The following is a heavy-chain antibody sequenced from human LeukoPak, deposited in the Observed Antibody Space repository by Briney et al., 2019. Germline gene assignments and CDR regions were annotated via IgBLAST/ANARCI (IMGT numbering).Heavy chain of an antibody. D-gene: IGHD3-10*02. J-gene: IGHJ6*04. V-gene: IGHV3-21*01. CDR3: AELGITMIGGV. Sequence: GGSLRLSCAASGFTFSSYRMNWVRQAPGKGLEWVSSISSSSSYIYYADSVKGRFTISRDNAKNSLYLQMNSLRAEDTAVYYCAELGITMIGGVWGKGTTVTISS. CDR2: ISSSSSYI. CDR1: GFTFSSYR.